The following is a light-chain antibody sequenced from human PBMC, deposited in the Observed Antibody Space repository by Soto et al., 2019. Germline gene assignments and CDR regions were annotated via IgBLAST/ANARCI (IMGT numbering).Light chain of an antibody. Sequence: QSALTQPASVSGSPGQSITISCTGTSSDVGGYHSVSWYQQHPGIAPKLMIYEVSNRPSGVPNRFSGSKSGNTASLTISGLQAEDEADYYCSSYTTSSPRVFGGGTKLTVL. J-gene: IGLJ2*01. CDR3: SSYTTSSPRV. CDR1: SSDVGGYHS. V-gene: IGLV2-14*01. CDR2: EVS.